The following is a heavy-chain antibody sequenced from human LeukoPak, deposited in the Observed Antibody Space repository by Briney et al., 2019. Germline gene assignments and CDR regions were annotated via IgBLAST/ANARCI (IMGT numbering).Heavy chain of an antibody. CDR1: GFIFSSYS. CDR2: ISSSSSTI. D-gene: IGHD5-12*01. V-gene: IGHV3-48*01. J-gene: IGHJ6*03. CDR3: ARKAGGYDYYYYYYMDV. Sequence: GGSLRLSCAASGFIFSSYSMNWVRQAPGKGLEWVSYISSSSSTIYYADSVKGRFTISRDNAKNSLYLQMNSLRAEDTAVYYCARKAGGYDYYYYYYMDVWGKGTTVTVSS.